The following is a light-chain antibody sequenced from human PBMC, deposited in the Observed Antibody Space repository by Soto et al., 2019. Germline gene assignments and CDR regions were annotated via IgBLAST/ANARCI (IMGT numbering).Light chain of an antibody. J-gene: IGKJ2*01. Sequence: DIQMTQSPSSLSASVGDRVTITCRASQSISSYLNWYQQKPGKAPKLLIYAASSLQSGVPSRLSGSGSGTDFTLTISSLQPEDFAPYYCQHSYSTPLYTFGQGTQLEIK. V-gene: IGKV1-39*01. CDR2: AAS. CDR1: QSISSY. CDR3: QHSYSTPLYT.